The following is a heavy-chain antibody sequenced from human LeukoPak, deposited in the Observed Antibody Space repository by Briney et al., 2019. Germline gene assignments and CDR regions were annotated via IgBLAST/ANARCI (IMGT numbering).Heavy chain of an antibody. Sequence: GGSLRLSCAASGFTFSSFAMSWVRQAPGKGLEWVSAISGSGGSTYYADSVKGRFTISRDNSKNTLYLQMNSLRAEDTAVYYCAKDLRGRYGDYVNYWGQGTLVTVSS. CDR3: AKDLRGRYGDYVNY. CDR2: ISGSGGST. J-gene: IGHJ4*02. V-gene: IGHV3-23*01. D-gene: IGHD4-17*01. CDR1: GFTFSSFA.